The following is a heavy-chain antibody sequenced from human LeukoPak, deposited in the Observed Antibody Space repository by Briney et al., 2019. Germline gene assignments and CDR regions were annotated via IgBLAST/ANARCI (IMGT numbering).Heavy chain of an antibody. D-gene: IGHD3-22*01. CDR3: ASPLDGSGYGIKGVY. CDR1: GFTVSSSY. J-gene: IGHJ4*02. Sequence: GESLRLSCAASGFTVSSSYMNWVRQAPGKGLEWVSLIYSGGGTYYADSVKGRFTISRDNSKNTLYLQMNSLRAEDTAVYYCASPLDGSGYGIKGVYWGQGTLVTVSS. CDR2: IYSGGGT. V-gene: IGHV3-66*01.